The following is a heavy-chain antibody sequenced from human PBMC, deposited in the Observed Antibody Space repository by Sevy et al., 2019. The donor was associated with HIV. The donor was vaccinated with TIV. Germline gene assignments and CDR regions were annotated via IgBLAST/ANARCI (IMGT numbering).Heavy chain of an antibody. CDR2: ISWNSGSI. CDR3: AKEVGAKRGCSSTSCPYYYYGMDV. Sequence: GGSLRLSCAASGFTFDDYAMHWVRQAPGKDLEWVSGISWNSGSIGYADSVKGRFTISRDNAKNSLYLQMNSLRAEDTALSYCAKEVGAKRGCSSTSCPYYYYGMDVWGQGTTVTVSS. V-gene: IGHV3-9*01. D-gene: IGHD2-2*01. CDR1: GFTFDDYA. J-gene: IGHJ6*02.